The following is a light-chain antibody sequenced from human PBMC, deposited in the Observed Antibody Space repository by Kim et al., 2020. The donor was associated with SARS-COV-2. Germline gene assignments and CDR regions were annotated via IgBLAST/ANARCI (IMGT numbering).Light chain of an antibody. Sequence: EIVLTQSPGTLSLSPGERATLSCRASQSVSSSYLAWYQQKPGQAPRLLIYGASSRATGIPDRFSGSGSGTDFTLTISRLEPEDFAVYYCQQYGRPERPSTFGQGTRLESK. CDR1: QSVSSSY. V-gene: IGKV3-20*01. CDR3: QQYGRPERPST. J-gene: IGKJ5*01. CDR2: GAS.